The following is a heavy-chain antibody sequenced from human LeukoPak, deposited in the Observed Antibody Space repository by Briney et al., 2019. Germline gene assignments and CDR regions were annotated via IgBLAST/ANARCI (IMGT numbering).Heavy chain of an antibody. CDR2: ISTYNGNT. CDR1: GYTFTSYG. J-gene: IGHJ4*01. Sequence: ASVKVSCKASGYTFTSYGMSWVRQAPGQGLEWMGWISTYNGNTNYAQKFQGRVTITTETSTSTAYMELRSLRSDDTAVYYCAPRSGTYPYYFDYWGQGTLVTDSS. D-gene: IGHD3-10*01. CDR3: APRSGTYPYYFDY. V-gene: IGHV1-18*01.